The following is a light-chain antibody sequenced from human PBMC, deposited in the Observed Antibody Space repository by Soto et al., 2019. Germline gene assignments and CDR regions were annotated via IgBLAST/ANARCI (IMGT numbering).Light chain of an antibody. J-gene: IGKJ1*01. CDR2: DAS. V-gene: IGKV3-11*01. Sequence: EIVLTQSPATLSLSPGERATLSCRASQSISKYLAWYQQKPGQAPRLLIYDASNRATGIPARFSGSGSGTDFILNIHSLEPEDFAVYYCQQRSNWPPEGTFGQGTKVEIK. CDR3: QQRSNWPPEGT. CDR1: QSISKY.